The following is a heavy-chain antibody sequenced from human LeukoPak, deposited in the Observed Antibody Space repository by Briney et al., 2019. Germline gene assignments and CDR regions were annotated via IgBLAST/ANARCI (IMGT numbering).Heavy chain of an antibody. V-gene: IGHV2-5*01. CDR3: ALLGYCSSTSCYTFKHWFDP. Sequence: SGPTLVNPTQTLTLTCTFSGFLLSTSGVGVGWIRQPPGKALEWLALIYWNDDKRYSPSLKSRLTITKDTSKNQVVLTMTNMDPVDTATYYCALLGYCSSTSCYTFKHWFDPWGQGTLVTASS. CDR1: GFLLSTSGVG. CDR2: IYWNDDK. D-gene: IGHD2-2*02. J-gene: IGHJ5*02.